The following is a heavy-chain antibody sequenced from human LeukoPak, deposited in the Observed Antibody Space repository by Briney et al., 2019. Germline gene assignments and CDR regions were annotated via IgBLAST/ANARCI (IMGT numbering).Heavy chain of an antibody. V-gene: IGHV3-43*02. J-gene: IGHJ4*02. D-gene: IGHD4-17*01. Sequence: GGSLRLSCAASGFTFDDYAMHWVRQAPEKGLEWVSRISGNGARTYYADSVKGRFTISRDNSKNSLYLQMNSLRTADTALYYCAKVPDYGDFIFDYWGQGTLVTVSS. CDR1: GFTFDDYA. CDR3: AKVPDYGDFIFDY. CDR2: ISGNGART.